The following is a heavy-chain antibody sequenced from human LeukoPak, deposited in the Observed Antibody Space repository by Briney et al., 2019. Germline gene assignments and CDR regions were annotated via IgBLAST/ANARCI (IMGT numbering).Heavy chain of an antibody. CDR2: IFYSGNT. CDR3: ARDAVGDAFDI. V-gene: IGHV4-39*02. Sequence: SETLSLTCTVSGGSVSSPTYYWGWIRQPPGKGLEWIGTIFYSGNTYYNPSLKTRVTISIDTSKNHFALKLRSGTAGDMVVYYCARDAVGDAFDIWGQGTIGTVSS. J-gene: IGHJ3*02. CDR1: GGSVSSPTYY. D-gene: IGHD6-19*01.